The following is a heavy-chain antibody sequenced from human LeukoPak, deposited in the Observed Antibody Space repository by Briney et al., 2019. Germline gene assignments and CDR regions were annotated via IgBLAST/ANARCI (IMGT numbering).Heavy chain of an antibody. CDR2: IYPGDSDT. Sequence: GESLKISCKGSGYSFTSYWIGWVRQMPGKGLEWMGIIYPGDSDTRYSPSFQGQVTISVDKSIITAYLQWTSLKASDTAMYYCAAGELWFGEPRWFDPWGQGTLVTVSS. D-gene: IGHD3-10*01. CDR3: AAGELWFGEPRWFDP. J-gene: IGHJ5*02. V-gene: IGHV5-51*01. CDR1: GYSFTSYW.